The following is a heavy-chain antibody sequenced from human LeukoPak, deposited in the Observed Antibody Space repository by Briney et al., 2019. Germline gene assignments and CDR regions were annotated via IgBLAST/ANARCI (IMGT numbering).Heavy chain of an antibody. Sequence: PSETLSLTCAVYGGSFSGYYWSWIRQPPGKGLEWIGEINHSGSTNYNPSLKSRATISVDTSKNQFSLKLSSVTAADTAVYYCARVNSGSFYYYYGMDVWGQGTTVTVSS. CDR2: INHSGST. V-gene: IGHV4-34*01. J-gene: IGHJ6*02. CDR1: GGSFSGYY. D-gene: IGHD1-26*01. CDR3: ARVNSGSFYYYYGMDV.